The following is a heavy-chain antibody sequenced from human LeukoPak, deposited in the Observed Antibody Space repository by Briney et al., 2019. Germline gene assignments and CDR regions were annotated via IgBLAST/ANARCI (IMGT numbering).Heavy chain of an antibody. CDR3: ARVGGMVRGSFDY. CDR1: GGSISSYY. Sequence: PSETLSLTCTVSGGSISSYYWSWIRQPPGKGLEWIGYIYYSGSTSYNPSLKSRVTVSVDTSKNQFSLKLSSVTAADTAVYYCARVGGMVRGSFDYWGQGTLVTVSS. D-gene: IGHD3-10*01. V-gene: IGHV4-59*01. CDR2: IYYSGST. J-gene: IGHJ4*02.